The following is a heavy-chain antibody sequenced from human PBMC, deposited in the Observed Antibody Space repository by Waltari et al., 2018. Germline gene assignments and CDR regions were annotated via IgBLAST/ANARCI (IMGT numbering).Heavy chain of an antibody. Sequence: QVQLVQSGAEVKKPGSSVKVSCKASGGTFSSYAISWVRQAPGQGLEWMGGSIPIFGTANYAEKFQGRVTITADESTSTAYMELSSLRSEDTAVYYCAREMATISDHDAFDIWGQGTMVTVSS. CDR2: SIPIFGTA. V-gene: IGHV1-69*01. D-gene: IGHD5-12*01. J-gene: IGHJ3*02. CDR1: GGTFSSYA. CDR3: AREMATISDHDAFDI.